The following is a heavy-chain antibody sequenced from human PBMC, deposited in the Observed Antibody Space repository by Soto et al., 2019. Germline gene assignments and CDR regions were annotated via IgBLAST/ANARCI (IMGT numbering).Heavy chain of an antibody. CDR1: GFTFDDYA. J-gene: IGHJ6*02. Sequence: PGGSLRLSCAASGFTFDDYAMHWVRQAPGKGLEWVSGISWNSGSIGYADSVKGRFTISRDNAKNSLYLQMNSLRAEDTALYYCAKGPPSAAAIVDYYGMDVWGQGTTVTVSS. D-gene: IGHD2-2*02. V-gene: IGHV3-9*01. CDR2: ISWNSGSI. CDR3: AKGPPSAAAIVDYYGMDV.